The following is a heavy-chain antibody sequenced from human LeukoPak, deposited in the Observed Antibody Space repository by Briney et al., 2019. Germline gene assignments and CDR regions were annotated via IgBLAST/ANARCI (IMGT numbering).Heavy chain of an antibody. V-gene: IGHV3-30*02. Sequence: GGSLRLSCAASGFTFSSYGMHWVRQAPGKGLEWVAFIRYDGSNKYYAGSVKGRFTISRDNSKNTLYLQMNSLRAEDTAVYYCARAGYYDFWGGYSAPFDYWGQGTLVTVSS. CDR3: ARAGYYDFWGGYSAPFDY. J-gene: IGHJ4*02. CDR2: IRYDGSNK. CDR1: GFTFSSYG. D-gene: IGHD3-3*01.